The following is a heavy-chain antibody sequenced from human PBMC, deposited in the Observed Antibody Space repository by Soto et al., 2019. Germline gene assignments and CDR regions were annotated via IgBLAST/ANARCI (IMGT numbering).Heavy chain of an antibody. CDR1: GFTFSSYG. CDR2: ISYDGSNK. CDR3: ARESEDLTSNFDY. V-gene: IGHV3-30*03. J-gene: IGHJ4*02. Sequence: GGSLRLSCAASGFTFSSYGMHWVRQAPGKGLEWVAVISYDGSNKYYADSVKGRFTISRDNSKNTLYLQMNSLRAEDTAVYYCARESEDLTSNFDYWGQGTLVTVSS.